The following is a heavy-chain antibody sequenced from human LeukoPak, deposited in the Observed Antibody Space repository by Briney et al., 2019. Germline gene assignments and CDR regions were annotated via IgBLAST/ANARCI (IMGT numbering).Heavy chain of an antibody. J-gene: IGHJ5*02. V-gene: IGHV1-18*01. CDR3: ARDEVVVTSTLFDP. CDR1: GSTFTNYG. Sequence: GASVKVSCKASGSTFTNYGISLVRQAPGQGPEWMGWISAYNDNTNYAQKFQGRLTMTADTSTSTAYMELRGLRSDDADVYYCARDEVVVTSTLFDPWGQGTLVTVSS. CDR2: ISAYNDNT. D-gene: IGHD2-15*01.